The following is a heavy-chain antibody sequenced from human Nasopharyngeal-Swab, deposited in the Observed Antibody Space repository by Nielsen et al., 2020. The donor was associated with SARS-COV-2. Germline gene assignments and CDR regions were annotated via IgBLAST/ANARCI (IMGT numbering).Heavy chain of an antibody. J-gene: IGHJ5*02. CDR2: ISYDGSNK. CDR3: ARERVAWIVVVVAGREFDP. D-gene: IGHD2-15*01. CDR1: GFTFSSYA. Sequence: GGSLRLSCAASGFTFSSYAMHWVRQAPGKGLEWVAVISYDGSNKYYADSVKGRFTISRDNSKNTLYLQMNSLRAEDTAVCYCARERVAWIVVVVAGREFDPWGQGTLVTVSS. V-gene: IGHV3-30-3*01.